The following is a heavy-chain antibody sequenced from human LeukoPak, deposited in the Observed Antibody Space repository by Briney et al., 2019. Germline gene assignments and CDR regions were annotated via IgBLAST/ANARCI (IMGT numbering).Heavy chain of an antibody. CDR2: INTNTGNP. D-gene: IGHD5-12*01. CDR3: ARVIVATITGKYYFDY. Sequence: ASVKVSCKASGYIFTSYYIHWVRQAPGQGLEWMGWINTNTGNPTHAQGFTGRFVFSLDTSVSTAYLQISSLKAEDTAVYYCARVIVATITGKYYFDYWGQGTLVTVSS. V-gene: IGHV7-4-1*02. J-gene: IGHJ4*02. CDR1: GYIFTSYY.